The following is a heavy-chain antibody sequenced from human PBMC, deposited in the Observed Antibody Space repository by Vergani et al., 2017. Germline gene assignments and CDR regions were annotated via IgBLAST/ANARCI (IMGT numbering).Heavy chain of an antibody. J-gene: IGHJ5*02. V-gene: IGHV4-59*01. CDR2: IYYSGST. CDR1: GGSISSYY. CDR3: ARELYNWFDP. Sequence: QVQLQESGPGLVKPSETLSLTCTVSGGSISSYYWSWILQPPGKGLEWIGYIYYSGSTNYNPSLKSRVTISVDTSKNQFSLKLSSVTAADTAVYYCARELYNWFDPWGQGTLVTVSS.